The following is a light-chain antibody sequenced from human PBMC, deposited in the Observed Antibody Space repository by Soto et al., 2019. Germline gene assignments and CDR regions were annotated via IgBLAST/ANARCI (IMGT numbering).Light chain of an antibody. J-gene: IGKJ1*01. CDR2: AAS. CDR3: LQDYNYPRT. Sequence: AIQMTQSPSSLSASIGDRVTITCRASQDIRNELGWYQQKPGKAPKVLISAASSLEDGVPSRFSGSGSGTDFTLTISSLRPEDFATYFGLQDYNYPRTFGQGTKVEIK. CDR1: QDIRNE. V-gene: IGKV1-6*01.